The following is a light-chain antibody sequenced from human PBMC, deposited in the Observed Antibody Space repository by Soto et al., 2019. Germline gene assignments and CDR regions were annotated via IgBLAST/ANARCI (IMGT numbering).Light chain of an antibody. CDR1: QDIDTW. J-gene: IGKJ4*01. Sequence: DIPMTQSPSSVSASVGDRVTITCRASQDIDTWLAWYQQRPGKAPKLLIYAASSLRSGVPSRFSGSGSGTDFTLTISSLQPEDFATYYCQQADSLPLTFGGMTKVEIK. CDR2: AAS. V-gene: IGKV1-12*01. CDR3: QQADSLPLT.